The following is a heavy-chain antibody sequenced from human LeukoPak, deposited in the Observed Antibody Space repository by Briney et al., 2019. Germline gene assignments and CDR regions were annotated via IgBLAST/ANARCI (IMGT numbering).Heavy chain of an antibody. Sequence: KASGPLSLTCTVSGGSISSGGYYWSWVRQHPGKGLEWIGYIYYSGSTYYNPSLKSRVTISVDTSKNQFSLKLSSVTAADTAVYYCASVRAYYYDSSGYRFDYWGQGTLVTVSS. CDR2: IYYSGST. CDR3: ASVRAYYYDSSGYRFDY. D-gene: IGHD3-22*01. CDR1: GGSISSGGYY. V-gene: IGHV4-31*03. J-gene: IGHJ4*02.